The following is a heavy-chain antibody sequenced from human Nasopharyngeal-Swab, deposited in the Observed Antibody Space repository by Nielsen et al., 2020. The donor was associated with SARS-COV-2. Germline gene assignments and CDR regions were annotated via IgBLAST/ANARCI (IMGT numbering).Heavy chain of an antibody. V-gene: IGHV6-1*01. D-gene: IGHD3-3*01. CDR2: TLYRSKWYN. CDR1: GDSVSSHSAG. CDR3: ARGRDFSFDT. J-gene: IGHJ4*02. Sequence: QTLSLTCAISGDSVSSHSAGWNWIRQPPSRGLEWLGRTLYRSKWYNDYAESVKSRIAVNPDTSKNQFSLQLNSVTPQDTAVYYCARGRDFSFDTWGQGTLVTASS.